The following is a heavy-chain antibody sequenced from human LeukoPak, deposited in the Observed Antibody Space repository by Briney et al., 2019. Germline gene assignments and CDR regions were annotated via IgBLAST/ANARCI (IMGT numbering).Heavy chain of an antibody. J-gene: IGHJ4*02. Sequence: QPGGSPRLSCAASGLTFRNYAMSWVRQAPGKGLEWVSVICANDGNTYYADAVKGRFTISRDNSKDTLYLQMDSLRAEDTAVYYCAKGSGSSCYSPCDYWGQGILVTVSS. V-gene: IGHV3-23*01. CDR3: AKGSGSSCYSPCDY. CDR2: ICANDGNT. CDR1: GLTFRNYA. D-gene: IGHD2-15*01.